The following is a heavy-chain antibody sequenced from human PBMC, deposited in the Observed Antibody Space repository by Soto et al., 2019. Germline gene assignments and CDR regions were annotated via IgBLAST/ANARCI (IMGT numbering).Heavy chain of an antibody. J-gene: IGHJ4*02. CDR2: ISYDGTNK. V-gene: IGHV3-30*03. CDR3: ATYDRSGYYSRRFDY. Sequence: PGGSLRLSCAASGVVFTNYVMHWVRQTPGKGLEWMADISYDGTNKHYAESVRGRFTISRDNSKNTLYLQMKSLRAEDTAVYYCATYDRSGYYSRRFDYWGQGTLVTVSS. D-gene: IGHD3-22*01. CDR1: GVVFTNYV.